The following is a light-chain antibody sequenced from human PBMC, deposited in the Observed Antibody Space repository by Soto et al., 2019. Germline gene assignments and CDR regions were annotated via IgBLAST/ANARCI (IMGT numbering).Light chain of an antibody. CDR2: DVS. CDR1: SSDIGAYNY. CDR3: CSYTSATTYV. V-gene: IGLV2-14*03. Sequence: QSVLTQPASVSGSPGQSITISCTGSSSDIGAYNYVCWYQQHHPGEAPKVIIYDVSHRPAGVSNRFSGSKSGNTASLTISGLQTEDEADYFCCSYTSATTYVFGTGTKVTVL. J-gene: IGLJ1*01.